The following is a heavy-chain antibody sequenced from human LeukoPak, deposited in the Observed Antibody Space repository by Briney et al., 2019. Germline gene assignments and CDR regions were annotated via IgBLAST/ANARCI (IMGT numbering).Heavy chain of an antibody. CDR1: GFTVSSNY. J-gene: IGHJ4*02. Sequence: PGGSLRLSCAASGFTVSSNYMSWVRQAPGKGLEWVAVISYDGSNKYYADSVKGRFTISRDNSKNTLYLQMNSLRAEDTAVYYCARISGSYHRGPRSDYWGQGTLVTVSS. V-gene: IGHV3-30-3*01. CDR2: ISYDGSNK. CDR3: ARISGSYHRGPRSDY. D-gene: IGHD1-26*01.